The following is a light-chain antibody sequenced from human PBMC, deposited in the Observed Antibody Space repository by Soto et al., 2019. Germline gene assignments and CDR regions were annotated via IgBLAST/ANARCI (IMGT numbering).Light chain of an antibody. Sequence: QSVLTQPASVSGSPGQSITISCTGTSSDVGGYNYVSWSQQHPGKAPKLMIYDVSNRPSGVSNRFSGSKSGNTASRTISGLQAEDEADYYCSSYTSSSTLVVFGGGTKLTVL. V-gene: IGLV2-14*01. CDR1: SSDVGGYNY. J-gene: IGLJ2*01. CDR2: DVS. CDR3: SSYTSSSTLVV.